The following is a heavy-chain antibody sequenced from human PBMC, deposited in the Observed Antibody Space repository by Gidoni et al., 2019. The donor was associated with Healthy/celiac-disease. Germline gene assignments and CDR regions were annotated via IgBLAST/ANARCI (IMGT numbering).Heavy chain of an antibody. V-gene: IGHV3-30*18. J-gene: IGHJ6*02. CDR1: G. Sequence: GMHWVRQAPGKGLEWVAVISYDGSNKYYADSVKGRFTISRDNSKNTLYLQMNSLRAEDTAVYYCAKDRAYYDILTGYYAHYYYYYGMDVWGQGTTVTVSS. CDR3: AKDRAYYDILTGYYAHYYYYYGMDV. D-gene: IGHD3-9*01. CDR2: ISYDGSNK.